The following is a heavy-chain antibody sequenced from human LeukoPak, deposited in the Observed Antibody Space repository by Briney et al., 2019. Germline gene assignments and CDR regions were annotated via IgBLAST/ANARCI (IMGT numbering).Heavy chain of an antibody. V-gene: IGHV3-11*01. Sequence: GGSLRLSCAASGFTFSDYYMSWVRQAPGKGLEWVSYISSSGSTIYYADSVKGRFTISRDNAKNSLYLQMNSLRAEDTAVYYCARDDCSGGSCYSDYWGQGTLVTVSS. CDR3: ARDDCSGGSCYSDY. D-gene: IGHD2-15*01. CDR1: GFTFSDYY. CDR2: ISSSGSTI. J-gene: IGHJ4*02.